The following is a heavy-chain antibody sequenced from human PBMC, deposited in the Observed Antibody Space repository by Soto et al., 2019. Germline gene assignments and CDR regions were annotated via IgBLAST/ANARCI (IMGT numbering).Heavy chain of an antibody. CDR1: GFTFSSYA. J-gene: IGHJ5*02. CDR2: ISGSGGST. CDR3: ARELRDNVVVPAANWFDP. V-gene: IGHV3-23*01. D-gene: IGHD2-2*01. Sequence: GGSLRLSCAASGFTFSSYAMSWVRQAPGKGLEWVSAISGSGGSTYYADSVKGRFTISRDNSKNTLYLQMNSLRAEDTAVYYCARELRDNVVVPAANWFDPWGQGTLVTVSS.